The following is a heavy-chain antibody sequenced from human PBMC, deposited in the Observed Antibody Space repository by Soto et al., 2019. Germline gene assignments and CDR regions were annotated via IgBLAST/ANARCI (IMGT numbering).Heavy chain of an antibody. CDR3: AKGIVVGPNYLRSVPDY. J-gene: IGHJ4*02. CDR2: ISYDRSNK. Sequence: GGSLRLSCAASGFTFSSYGMHWVRQAPGKGLEWVAVISYDRSNKYYADSVKGRFTISRDNSKNTLYLQMNSLRAEDTAVYYCAKGIVVGPNYLRSVPDYWGQGTLVTVSS. D-gene: IGHD2-21*01. CDR1: GFTFSSYG. V-gene: IGHV3-30*18.